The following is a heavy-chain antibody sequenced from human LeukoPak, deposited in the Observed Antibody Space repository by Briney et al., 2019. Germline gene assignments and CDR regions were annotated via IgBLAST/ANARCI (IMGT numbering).Heavy chain of an antibody. CDR2: IIPIFGTA. Sequence: SVKVSCKASGGTFTSYAISWVRQAPGQGLEWMGGIIPIFGTADYAQKFQGRVTITADESTSTAYMELSSLRSEDTAVYYCARSGIAAAGYFDYWGQGTLVTVSS. J-gene: IGHJ4*02. CDR1: GGTFTSYA. CDR3: ARSGIAAAGYFDY. V-gene: IGHV1-69*13. D-gene: IGHD6-13*01.